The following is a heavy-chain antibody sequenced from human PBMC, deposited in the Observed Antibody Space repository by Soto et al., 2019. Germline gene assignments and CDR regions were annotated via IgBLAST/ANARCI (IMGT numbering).Heavy chain of an antibody. D-gene: IGHD6-6*01. CDR3: ARKYSSSSWFDP. CDR1: GYTFTSYG. V-gene: IGHV1-18*01. Sequence: GASVKVSCKASGYTFTSYGISWVRQAPGQGLEWMGWISTYNGDTNYAQQLQGRVTMTTDTSTSTAYMELRSLRSDDTAVYYCARKYSSSSWFDPWGQGTLVTVSS. J-gene: IGHJ5*02. CDR2: ISTYNGDT.